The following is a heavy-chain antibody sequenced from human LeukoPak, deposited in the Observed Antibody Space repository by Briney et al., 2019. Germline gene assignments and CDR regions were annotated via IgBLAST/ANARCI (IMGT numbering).Heavy chain of an antibody. CDR3: ARAVYYSKDY. Sequence: SRGSLRLSCAASGFTFNSYWMHWVRQAPGKGLVWVSRINSVGSSTSYADSVKGRFTISRDNAKNTLYLEMNSLRAEDTAVYYCARAVYYSKDYWGQGTLVTVSS. J-gene: IGHJ4*02. CDR1: GFTFNSYW. CDR2: INSVGSST. D-gene: IGHD2-2*01. V-gene: IGHV3-74*01.